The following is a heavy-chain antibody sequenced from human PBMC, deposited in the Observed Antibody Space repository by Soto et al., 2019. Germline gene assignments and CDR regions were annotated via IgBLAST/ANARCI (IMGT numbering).Heavy chain of an antibody. J-gene: IGHJ6*02. Sequence: EMQLVESGGGLVKPGGSLRLSCSASGFTFNTYSLNWVRQAPGKGLEWVSAISSGSNYIDYRDSVKGRFTISRDNGKTSLFLERNSLRVEDTAIYYCSRTSITVGFGMDVWGQWTTVSVSS. CDR1: GFTFNTYS. V-gene: IGHV3-21*01. CDR3: SRTSITVGFGMDV. D-gene: IGHD4-4*01. CDR2: ISSGSNYI.